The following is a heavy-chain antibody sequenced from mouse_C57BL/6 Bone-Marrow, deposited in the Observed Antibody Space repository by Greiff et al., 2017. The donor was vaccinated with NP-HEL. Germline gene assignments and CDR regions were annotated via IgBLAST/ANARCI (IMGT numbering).Heavy chain of an antibody. CDR1: GFTFSSYG. CDR2: ISSGGSYT. CDR3: ARHIRGYFDY. V-gene: IGHV5-6*01. J-gene: IGHJ2*01. Sequence: EVQGVESGGDLVKPGGSLKLSCAASGFTFSSYGMSWVRQTPDKRLEWVATISSGGSYTYYLDSVKGRFTISRDNAKNTLYLQMSSLKSEDTAMYYCARHIRGYFDYWGQGTTLTVSS.